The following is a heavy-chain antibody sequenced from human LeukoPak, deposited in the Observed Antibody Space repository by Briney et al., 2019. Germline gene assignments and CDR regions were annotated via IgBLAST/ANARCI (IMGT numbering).Heavy chain of an antibody. CDR2: ISSSSSYI. J-gene: IGHJ6*02. Sequence: GGSLRLSCAASGFTFSSYAMSWVRQAPGKGLEWDSSISSSSSYIYYADSVKGRFTISRDNAKNSLYLQMNSLRAEDTAVYYCARIARYYYYYGMDVWGQGTTVTVSS. CDR1: GFTFSSYA. CDR3: ARIARYYYYYGMDV. V-gene: IGHV3-21*01.